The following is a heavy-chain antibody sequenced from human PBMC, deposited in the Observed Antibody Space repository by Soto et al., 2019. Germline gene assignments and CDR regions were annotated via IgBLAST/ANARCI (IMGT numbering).Heavy chain of an antibody. J-gene: IGHJ4*02. V-gene: IGHV3-33*06. CDR1: GFTFSSYG. Sequence: QVQLVESGGGVVKPGRSLRLSCAASGFTFSSYGMHWVRQAPGKGLEWVAVIWYDGSNKFYADSVKARFTVSRDNSKNTQYLQMNRLRAEDKAVYYCAKEYHDSSDYWGQGSLVTVSS. CDR3: AKEYHDSSDY. CDR2: IWYDGSNK. D-gene: IGHD3-22*01.